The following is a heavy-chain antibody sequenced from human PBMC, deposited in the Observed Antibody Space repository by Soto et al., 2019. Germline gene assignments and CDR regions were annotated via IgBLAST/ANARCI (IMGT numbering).Heavy chain of an antibody. V-gene: IGHV4-30-2*01. J-gene: IGHJ6*02. CDR3: ARVNYDYVWGSYRPYGMDV. D-gene: IGHD3-16*02. Sequence: QLQLQESGSGLVKPSQTLSLTCAVSGGSISSGGYSWSWIRQPPGQGLEWIGYIYHSGSTYYNPSLKSRVTISVDSSKNQFSLKMSSVTAADTAVYYCARVNYDYVWGSYRPYGMDVWGQGTTVTVSS. CDR1: GGSISSGGYS. CDR2: IYHSGST.